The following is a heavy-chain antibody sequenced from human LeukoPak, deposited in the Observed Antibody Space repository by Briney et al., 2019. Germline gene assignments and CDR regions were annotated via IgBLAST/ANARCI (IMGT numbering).Heavy chain of an antibody. CDR1: GYSISSGYY. D-gene: IGHD7-27*01. CDR3: ARLGIDY. V-gene: IGHV4-38-2*01. J-gene: IGHJ4*02. Sequence: PSETLSLTCAVSGYSISSGYYWGWVRQPPGKGLEWIGSIYHSGSTYYNPSLKSRVTISVDTSKNQFSLKLSSVTAADTAVYYCARLGIDYWGQGTLVTVSS. CDR2: IYHSGST.